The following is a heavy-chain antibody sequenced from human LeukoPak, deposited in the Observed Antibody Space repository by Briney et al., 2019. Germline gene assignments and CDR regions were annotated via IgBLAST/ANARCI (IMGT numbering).Heavy chain of an antibody. Sequence: SETLSLTCTVSGGSISSYYWSWIRQPPGKGLEWIGYVYYSGSTNYNPSLKSRVTISVDTSKNQFSLKQSSVTAADTAVYYCARGRWPFDYWGQGTLVTVSS. CDR3: ARGRWPFDY. D-gene: IGHD4-23*01. CDR1: GGSISSYY. CDR2: VYYSGST. J-gene: IGHJ4*02. V-gene: IGHV4-59*01.